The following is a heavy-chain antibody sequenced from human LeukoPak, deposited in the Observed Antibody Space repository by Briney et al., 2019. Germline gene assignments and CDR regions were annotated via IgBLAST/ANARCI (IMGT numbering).Heavy chain of an antibody. CDR1: GGTFSSYA. Sequence: GASVKVSCKASGGTFSSYAISWVRQAPGQGLEWMGGIIPIFGTANYAQKFQGRVTITADESTSTAYMELSSLGSEDTTVYYCASRRMDSSGWPQAEYFQHWGQGTLVTVSS. CDR2: IIPIFGTA. V-gene: IGHV1-69*13. D-gene: IGHD6-19*01. J-gene: IGHJ1*01. CDR3: ASRRMDSSGWPQAEYFQH.